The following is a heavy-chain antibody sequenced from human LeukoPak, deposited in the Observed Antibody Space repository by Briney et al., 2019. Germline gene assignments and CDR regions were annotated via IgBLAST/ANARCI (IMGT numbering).Heavy chain of an antibody. J-gene: IGHJ6*04. V-gene: IGHV3-23*01. CDR1: GFTFSSYA. CDR3: GKTTTGYSSGRNPAWPVDY. Sequence: PGGSLRLSCTASGFTFSSYAMYWVRQAPGKGLEWVSGIFGSGGSAHYADSVKGRFTISRDNSQNTVYLQMNSLRAEDTAVYYCGKTTTGYSSGRNPAWPVDYWGKGTTVTVSS. D-gene: IGHD6-19*01. CDR2: IFGSGGSA.